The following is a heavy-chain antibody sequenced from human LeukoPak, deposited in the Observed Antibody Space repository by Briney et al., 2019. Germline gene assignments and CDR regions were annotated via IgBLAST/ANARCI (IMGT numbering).Heavy chain of an antibody. V-gene: IGHV1-46*02. J-gene: IGHJ4*02. D-gene: IGHD2-15*01. CDR1: GYTFNNYY. CDR3: ARVADYSQAFDY. CDR2: INPSGGST. Sequence: ASVTVSCKASGYTFNNYYMYWVRQAPGQGLEWMGIINPSGGSTSYAQKFQGRVTMTRDTSSSTVYMELSSLRSEDTVVYYCARVADYSQAFDYWGQGTLVTVSS.